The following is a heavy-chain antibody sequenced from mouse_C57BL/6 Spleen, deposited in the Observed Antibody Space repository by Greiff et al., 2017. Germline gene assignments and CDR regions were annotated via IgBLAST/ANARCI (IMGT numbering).Heavy chain of an antibody. V-gene: IGHV5-17*01. CDR1: GFTFSDYG. CDR2: ISSGSSTI. Sequence: VQLQESGGGLVKPGGSLKLSCAASGFTFSDYGMHWVRQAPEKGLEWVAYISSGSSTIYYADTVKGRFTISRDNAKNTLFLQMTSLRSEDTAMYYCARPSSGYYRGFAYWGQGTLVTVSA. CDR3: ARPSSGYYRGFAY. D-gene: IGHD2-3*01. J-gene: IGHJ3*01.